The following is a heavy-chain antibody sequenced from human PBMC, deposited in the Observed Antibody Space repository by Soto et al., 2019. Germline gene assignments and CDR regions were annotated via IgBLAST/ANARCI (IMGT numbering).Heavy chain of an antibody. J-gene: IGHJ4*02. CDR3: ARDGKWDYGVSRANYYFDY. Sequence: QVQLVESGGGVVQPGRSLRLSCAASGFTFSSYAMHWVRQAPGKGLEWVAVISYDGSNKYYADSVKGRFTISRDNSKNTLYLQMNSLRAEDTAVYYCARDGKWDYGVSRANYYFDYWGQGTLVTVSS. CDR1: GFTFSSYA. V-gene: IGHV3-30-3*01. D-gene: IGHD4-17*01. CDR2: ISYDGSNK.